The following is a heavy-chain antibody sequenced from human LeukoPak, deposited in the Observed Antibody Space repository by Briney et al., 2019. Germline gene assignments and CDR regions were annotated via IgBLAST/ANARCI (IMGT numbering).Heavy chain of an antibody. V-gene: IGHV3-53*01. Sequence: GGSLRLSCAASGFNVGSKHMNWFRQAPGKGLEWVSGIYPGGDSYYADSLKGRFIISRDISKNTVFLQMNSLRDEDTAVYYCARYLRYDSSGYLLNYYGMDVWGQGTTVTVSS. CDR3: ARYLRYDSSGYLLNYYGMDV. CDR1: GFNVGSKH. D-gene: IGHD3-22*01. CDR2: IYPGGDS. J-gene: IGHJ6*02.